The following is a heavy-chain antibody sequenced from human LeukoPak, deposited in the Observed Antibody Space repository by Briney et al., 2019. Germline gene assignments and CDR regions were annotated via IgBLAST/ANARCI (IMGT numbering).Heavy chain of an antibody. D-gene: IGHD2-21*02. Sequence: GGSLRLSCAASGSTFSSYWMHWVRQAPGKGLVWVSRIISVGRSTNYADSVKGGFTISRDNAKNTLYLQMNSLRAEDTAVYYCARAAYCGGGCHYYFDYWGQGTLVTVSS. CDR3: ARAAYCGGGCHYYFDY. CDR1: GSTFSSYW. V-gene: IGHV3-74*01. CDR2: IISVGRST. J-gene: IGHJ4*02.